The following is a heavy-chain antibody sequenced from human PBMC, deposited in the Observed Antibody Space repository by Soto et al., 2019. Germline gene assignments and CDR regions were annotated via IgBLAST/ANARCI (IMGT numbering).Heavy chain of an antibody. V-gene: IGHV3-30-3*01. CDR3: ARAPSVSDAFDI. CDR2: ISYDGSNK. CDR1: GFTFSSYA. J-gene: IGHJ3*02. D-gene: IGHD3-10*01. Sequence: GGSLRLSCAASGFTFSSYAMHWVRQAPGKGLEWVAVISYDGSNKYYADSAKGRFTISRDNSKNTLYLQMNSLRAEDTAVYYCARAPSVSDAFDIWGQGTMVTVS.